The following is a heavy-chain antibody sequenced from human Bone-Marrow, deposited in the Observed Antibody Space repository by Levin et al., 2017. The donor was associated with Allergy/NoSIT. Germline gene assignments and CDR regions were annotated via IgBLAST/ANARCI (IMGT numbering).Heavy chain of an antibody. V-gene: IGHV4-59*01. CDR3: ARTIPSGDNSYFDYCVEG. D-gene: IGHD2-21*02. CDR1: GGSISTYY. Sequence: PSETLSLTCTVSGGSISTYYWSWIRQPPEKRLEWIGYIYYSGSTKYNPSLKSRVTLLVDTSTNLFTHKLGAVTAADSGACVCARTIPSGDNSYFDYCVEGWGKGATVAVS. J-gene: IGHJ6*03. CDR2: IYYSGST.